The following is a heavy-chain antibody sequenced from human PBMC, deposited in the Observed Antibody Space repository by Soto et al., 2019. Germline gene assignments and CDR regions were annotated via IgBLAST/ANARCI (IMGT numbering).Heavy chain of an antibody. CDR1: GGSISSYY. J-gene: IGHJ4*02. D-gene: IGHD3-10*01. Sequence: SETLSLTCTVSGGSISSYYWSWIRQPPGKGLEWIGYIYYSGSTNYNPSLKSRVTISVDTSKNQFSLKLSSVTAADTAVYYCASGEPPFQSVNWGQGTLVTVAS. CDR3: ASGEPPFQSVN. V-gene: IGHV4-59*01. CDR2: IYYSGST.